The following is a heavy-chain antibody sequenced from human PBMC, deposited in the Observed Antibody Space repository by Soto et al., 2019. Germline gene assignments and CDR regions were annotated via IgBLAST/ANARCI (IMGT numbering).Heavy chain of an antibody. Sequence: ASVKVSCKASGYIFTSYYIHWVRQAPGQGLEWMGWINPFDGSRMFAQSFQGRVTMTRDTSTSTVYMEVSSLRSEDTAVYYCSRVDPGEASPFDHWGQGTLVTVSS. CDR2: INPFDGSR. CDR1: GYIFTSYY. D-gene: IGHD3-10*01. V-gene: IGHV1-46*03. CDR3: SRVDPGEASPFDH. J-gene: IGHJ4*02.